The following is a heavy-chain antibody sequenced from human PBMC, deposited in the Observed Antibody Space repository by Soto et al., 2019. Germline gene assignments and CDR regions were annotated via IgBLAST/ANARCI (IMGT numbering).Heavy chain of an antibody. V-gene: IGHV4-59*01. CDR1: GGSISSYY. CDR2: IYYSGST. Sequence: SETLSLTCTVSGGSISSYYWSWIRQPPGKGLEWIGYIYYSGSTNYNPSLKSRVTISVDTSKNQFSLKLSSVTAEDTAVYYCARGLGYSYGRGTYYYYYGMDVWGQGTTVTVSS. J-gene: IGHJ6*02. D-gene: IGHD5-18*01. CDR3: ARGLGYSYGRGTYYYYYGMDV.